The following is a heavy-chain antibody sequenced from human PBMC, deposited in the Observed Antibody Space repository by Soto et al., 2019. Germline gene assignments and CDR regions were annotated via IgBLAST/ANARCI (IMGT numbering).Heavy chain of an antibody. D-gene: IGHD2-15*01. CDR1: GYTFTSYG. CDR3: ARDWYCSGGSCYTRGIDY. V-gene: IGHV1-18*01. J-gene: IGHJ4*02. CDR2: ISAYNGNT. Sequence: ASVKVSCKASGYTFTSYGISWVRQAPGQGLEWMGWISAYNGNTNYAQKLQGRVTMTTDTSTSTAYMELRSLRSDDTAVYYCARDWYCSGGSCYTRGIDYWGQGTLVTVSS.